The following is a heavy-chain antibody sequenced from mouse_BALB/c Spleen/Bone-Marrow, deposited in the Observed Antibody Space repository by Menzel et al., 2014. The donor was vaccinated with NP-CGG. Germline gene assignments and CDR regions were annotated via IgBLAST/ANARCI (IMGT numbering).Heavy chain of an antibody. V-gene: IGHV5-17*02. D-gene: IGHD2-4*01. J-gene: IGHJ4*01. CDR2: ISNGSSTI. Sequence: EVKLMESGVGLVQPGGSRKLSCAASGFTFSSFGMHWVRQAPEKGLEWVAYISNGSSTIYYADTVKGRFTISRDNPKNTLFLQMTSLRSEDTAMYYCARKGAMITHYYAMDYWGQGTSVTVSS. CDR3: ARKGAMITHYYAMDY. CDR1: GFTFSSFG.